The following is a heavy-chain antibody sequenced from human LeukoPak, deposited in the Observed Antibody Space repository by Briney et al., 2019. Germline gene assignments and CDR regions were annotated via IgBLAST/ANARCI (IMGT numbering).Heavy chain of an antibody. CDR3: ARAPGGYSYGTPNFDY. CDR1: GFPFSSYE. Sequence: QPGGSLRLSCAASGFPFSSYEMNWVRQAPGKGLEWVSYISSSGSTIYYADSVKGRFTISRDNAKNSLYLQMNSLRAEDTAVYYCARAPGGYSYGTPNFDYWGQGATVTVSS. V-gene: IGHV3-48*03. D-gene: IGHD5-18*01. CDR2: ISSSGSTI. J-gene: IGHJ4*03.